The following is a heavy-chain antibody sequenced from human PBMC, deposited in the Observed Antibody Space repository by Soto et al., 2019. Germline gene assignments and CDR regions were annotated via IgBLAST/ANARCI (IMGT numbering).Heavy chain of an antibody. CDR1: GFTSTGFE. CDR2: ISASGDTV. D-gene: IGHD3-16*01. J-gene: IGHJ6*02. V-gene: IGHV3-48*03. Sequence: ERLVESGGGFLQPGESLRISCAASGFTSTGFELTWVRQVPGRGLEWVAYISASGDTVYYADSVQGRFTISRDNARKSLYLQMGSLRVEDTAMYYCAALSVTGGVDVWGQGTTVTVSS. CDR3: AALSVTGGVDV.